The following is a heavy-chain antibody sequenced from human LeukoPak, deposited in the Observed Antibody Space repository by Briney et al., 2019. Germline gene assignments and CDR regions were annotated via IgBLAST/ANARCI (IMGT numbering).Heavy chain of an antibody. V-gene: IGHV4-59*01. Sequence: PSETLSLTCTVSGDSITSYYWNWVRQPPGKGLEWIGYIHYTGKNYYNPSLKSRITMSVDTSKSQFSLKLSSVTAADTAVYYCAKWHGRQLAFDSWGQGTLVTVSS. CDR1: GDSITSYY. D-gene: IGHD1-1*01. CDR3: AKWHGRQLAFDS. J-gene: IGHJ4*02. CDR2: IHYTGKN.